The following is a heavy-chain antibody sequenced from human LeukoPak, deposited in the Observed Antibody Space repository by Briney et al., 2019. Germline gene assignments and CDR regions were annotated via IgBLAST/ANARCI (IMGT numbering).Heavy chain of an antibody. CDR2: IYYIGST. CDR3: ARHRTLGVVDY. V-gene: IGHV4-59*08. D-gene: IGHD3-10*01. J-gene: IGHJ4*02. Sequence: SETLSLTCNVTGGSISPYYWSWIRQPPGRGRVWIGYIYYIGSTNYNPSLKSRVTISVDSSKNHFALNLNSVTAADTAVYYCARHRTLGVVDYWGQGTLVTVSS. CDR1: GGSISPYY.